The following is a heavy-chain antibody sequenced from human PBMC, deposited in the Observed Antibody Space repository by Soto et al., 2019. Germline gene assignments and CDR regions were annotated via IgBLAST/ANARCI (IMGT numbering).Heavy chain of an antibody. V-gene: IGHV6-1*01. Sequence: SQTLSLTCAISGDSVSSNSAAWNWIRQSPSRGLEWLGRTYYRSKWYNDYAVSVKSRITINPDTSKNQFSLQLNSVTPEDTAVYYCARASVTIFGVVTDYGMDVWGQGTTVTVSS. CDR3: ARASVTIFGVVTDYGMDV. CDR2: TYYRSKWYN. CDR1: GDSVSSNSAA. D-gene: IGHD3-3*01. J-gene: IGHJ6*02.